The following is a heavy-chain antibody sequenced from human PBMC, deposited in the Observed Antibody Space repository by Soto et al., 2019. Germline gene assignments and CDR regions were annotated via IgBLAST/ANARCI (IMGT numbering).Heavy chain of an antibody. Sequence: SETLSLTCTVSGGSISGFYWSWIRQSPGKGLEWIGYIYDGDSTNYNPSLESRVIISVDTSKNQFSLKLTSVTAADTAVYYCARDKITGLFDYWGQGTLVTVSS. CDR2: IYDGDST. CDR1: GGSISGFY. CDR3: ARDKITGLFDY. V-gene: IGHV4-59*12. D-gene: IGHD2-8*02. J-gene: IGHJ4*02.